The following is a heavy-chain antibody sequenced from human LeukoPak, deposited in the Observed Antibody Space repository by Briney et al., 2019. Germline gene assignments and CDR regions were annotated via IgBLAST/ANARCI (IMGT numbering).Heavy chain of an antibody. CDR3: ARRDSSGYYFSGY. D-gene: IGHD3-22*01. CDR1: GGSFSGYY. Sequence: SETLSLTCAVYGGSFSGYYWSWIRQPPGKGLEWIGKINHSGSTNYNPSLKSRVTISVDTSKNQFSLKLSSVTAADTAVYYCARRDSSGYYFSGYWGQGTLVTVSS. V-gene: IGHV4-34*01. J-gene: IGHJ4*02. CDR2: INHSGST.